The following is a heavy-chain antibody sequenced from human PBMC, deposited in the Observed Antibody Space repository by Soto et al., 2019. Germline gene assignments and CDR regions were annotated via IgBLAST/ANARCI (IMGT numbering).Heavy chain of an antibody. CDR1: GFTFSSYG. CDR2: ISYDGSNK. J-gene: IGHJ1*01. D-gene: IGHD1-26*01. V-gene: IGHV3-30*18. CDR3: ANGDYGISGSPSEYFQH. Sequence: PGGSLRLSCAASGFTFSSYGMHWVRQAPGKGLEWVAVISYDGSNKYYADSVKGRFTISRDNSKNTLYLQMNSLRAEDTAVYYCANGDYGISGSPSEYFQHWGQGTLVTVSS.